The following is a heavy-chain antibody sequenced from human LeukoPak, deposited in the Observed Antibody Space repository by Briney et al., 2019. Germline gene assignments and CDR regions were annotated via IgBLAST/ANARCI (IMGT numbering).Heavy chain of an antibody. J-gene: IGHJ4*02. V-gene: IGHV4-4*07. Sequence: SETLSLTCSVSGGSVNTYYWSWIRQSAGKGLEWIGRISITEGTNYNPSLKSRVSMSVDASKNQVSLKLSSVTAADTAVYYCAREDSDSSSWYVDYWGQGTLVTVSS. CDR2: ISITEGT. D-gene: IGHD6-13*01. CDR1: GGSVNTYY. CDR3: AREDSDSSSWYVDY.